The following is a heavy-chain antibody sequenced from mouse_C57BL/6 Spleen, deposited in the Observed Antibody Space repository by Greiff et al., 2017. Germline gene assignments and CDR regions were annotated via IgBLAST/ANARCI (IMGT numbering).Heavy chain of an antibody. V-gene: IGHV1-82*01. CDR1: GYAFSSSW. Sequence: VQLQQSGPELVKPGASVKISCKASGYAFSSSWMNWVKQRPGKGLEWIGRIYPGDGDTNYNGKFKGKATLTADKSSSTAYMQLSSLTSEDSAVYFCARFDDGYLYFDYWGQGTTLTVSS. CDR2: IYPGDGDT. CDR3: ARFDDGYLYFDY. J-gene: IGHJ2*01. D-gene: IGHD2-3*01.